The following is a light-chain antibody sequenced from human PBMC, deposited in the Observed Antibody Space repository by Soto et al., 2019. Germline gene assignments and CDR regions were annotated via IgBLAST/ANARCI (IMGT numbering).Light chain of an antibody. Sequence: QPVLTQSPSAAASLGASVKLTCTLSSGHSRYTIAWHQQQPEKGPRYLMTVNSDGSHTTGDGIPGRFSGSSSGAERYLTISDLQSEDEGDYYCQTWGTGIPFGGGTKLTVL. CDR2: VNSDGSH. J-gene: IGLJ3*02. CDR3: QTWGTGIP. CDR1: SGHSRYT. V-gene: IGLV4-69*01.